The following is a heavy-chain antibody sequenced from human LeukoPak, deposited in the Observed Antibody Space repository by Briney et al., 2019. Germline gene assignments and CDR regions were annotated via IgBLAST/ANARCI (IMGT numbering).Heavy chain of an antibody. Sequence: SETLSLTCTVSGGSINNYYWSWIRQPPGEGLEWIAYIYYTGSPNYNPSLKTRVTISVDTSKNQFSLKLSSVTAADTAVYYCARLIPQEDGDYQRGAFDIWGQGTMVTVSS. CDR2: IYYTGSP. J-gene: IGHJ3*02. CDR3: ARLIPQEDGDYQRGAFDI. V-gene: IGHV4-59*08. D-gene: IGHD4-17*01. CDR1: GGSINNYY.